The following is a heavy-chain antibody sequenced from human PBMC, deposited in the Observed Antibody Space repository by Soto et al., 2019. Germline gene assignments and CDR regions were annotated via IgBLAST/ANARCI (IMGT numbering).Heavy chain of an antibody. V-gene: IGHV1-18*01. CDR3: ARVVGALGHWFDH. D-gene: IGHD2-15*01. J-gene: IGHJ5*02. Sequence: QVQLVQSGAEVKKPGASVKVSCKASGYTFTSYGISWVRQAPGPGLEWMGRISPYNGNTNYAQKLQGRVTMTTDTYTCTAYIVLRSLRSDDPAVYYCARVVGALGHWFDHWGQGTLVTVYS. CDR2: ISPYNGNT. CDR1: GYTFTSYG.